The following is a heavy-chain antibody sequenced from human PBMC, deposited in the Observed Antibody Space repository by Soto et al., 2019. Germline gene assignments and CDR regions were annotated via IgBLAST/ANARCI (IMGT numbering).Heavy chain of an antibody. V-gene: IGHV3-33*01. D-gene: IGHD2-21*02. CDR3: ARDHTVVTPHYYYYGMDV. Sequence: WGSLRLSCAASGFTFSSYGMHWVRQAPGKGLEWVAVIWYDGSNKYYADSVKGRFTISRDNSKNTLYLQMNSLRAEDTAVYYCARDHTVVTPHYYYYGMDVWGQGTTVTVSX. CDR1: GFTFSSYG. J-gene: IGHJ6*02. CDR2: IWYDGSNK.